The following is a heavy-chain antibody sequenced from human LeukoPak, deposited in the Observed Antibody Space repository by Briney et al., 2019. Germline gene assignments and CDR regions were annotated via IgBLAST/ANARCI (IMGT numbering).Heavy chain of an antibody. CDR2: IYYSGST. CDR1: GGSISSYY. V-gene: IGHV4-59*01. Sequence: SETLSLTCTVSGGSISSYYWSWIRQPPGKGLEWIGYIYYSGSTNYNPSLESRVTISVDTSKNQFSLKLSSVTAADTAVYYCARGSGWYVQIDYWGQGTLVTVSS. D-gene: IGHD6-19*01. J-gene: IGHJ4*02. CDR3: ARGSGWYVQIDY.